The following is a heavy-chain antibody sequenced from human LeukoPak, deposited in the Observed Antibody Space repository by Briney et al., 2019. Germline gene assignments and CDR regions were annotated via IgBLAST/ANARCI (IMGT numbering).Heavy chain of an antibody. CDR1: GGSISSSSYY. J-gene: IGHJ4*02. CDR2: IYYSGGT. D-gene: IGHD5-18*01. CDR3: ARGSDTAMVRIDY. Sequence: SETLSLTCTVCGGSISSSSYYWGWIRQPPGKGLEWIGSIYYSGGTYYNPSLKSRVTISVDTSKNQFSLKLSSVTAADTAVYYCARGSDTAMVRIDYWGQGIAVTVSS. V-gene: IGHV4-39*07.